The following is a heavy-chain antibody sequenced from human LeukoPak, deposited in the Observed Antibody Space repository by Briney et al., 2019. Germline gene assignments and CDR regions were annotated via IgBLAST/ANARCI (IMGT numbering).Heavy chain of an antibody. J-gene: IGHJ4*02. CDR1: GWTFSVHY. CDR2: SNHRGST. CDR3: ARGSHLSGFDY. D-gene: IGHD6-25*01. Sequence: SETLSRTSAVYGWTFSVHYWSWIRPPPANGLEWIGKSNHRGSTNYKPSLKSRVTMSLDTSKNQFSLKLSSVTAADTAVYYCARGSHLSGFDYWGQGTLVTVSS. V-gene: IGHV4-34*01.